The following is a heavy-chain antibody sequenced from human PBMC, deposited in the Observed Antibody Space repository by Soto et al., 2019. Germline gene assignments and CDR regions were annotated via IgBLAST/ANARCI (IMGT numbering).Heavy chain of an antibody. J-gene: IGHJ4*02. V-gene: IGHV4-39*01. D-gene: IGHD1-26*01. CDR1: GGSISSSSYY. Sequence: SETLSLTCTVSGGSISSSSYYWGWIRQPPGKGLEWIGSIYYSGSTYYNPSLKSRVTISVDTSKNQFSLKLSSVTAADTAVYYCARRGFRGSYLDYWGQGTLVTVSS. CDR2: IYYSGST. CDR3: ARRGFRGSYLDY.